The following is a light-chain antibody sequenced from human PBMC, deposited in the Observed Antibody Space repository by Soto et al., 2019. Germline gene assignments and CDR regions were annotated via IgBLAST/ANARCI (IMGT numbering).Light chain of an antibody. CDR2: GAS. CDR3: QQYGSSPPRT. V-gene: IGKV3-20*01. J-gene: IGKJ1*01. Sequence: EIVLTQSPGTLSLSPGERATLSCRASQSISCSFLAWYQQKPGQAPRLLIYGASSRATGIPDRFSGSGSGTDFTLTISRLESEDFAVYYCQQYGSSPPRTFGQGTKVEIK. CDR1: QSISCSF.